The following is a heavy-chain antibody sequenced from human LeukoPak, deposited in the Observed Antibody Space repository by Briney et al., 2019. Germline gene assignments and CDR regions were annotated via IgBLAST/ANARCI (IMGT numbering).Heavy chain of an antibody. CDR1: GFCFIEYS. D-gene: IGHD1-1*01. V-gene: IGHV3-48*01. Sequence: SGGSLRLSCTASGFCFIEYSMNWVRQVPGKGLEWISFIGIDSGNTKYADSVRGRFTISADKAKNSLYLQMNSLRVEDTAVYYCARDHNYAFDNWGQGTLVSVAS. CDR3: ARDHNYAFDN. CDR2: IGIDSGNT. J-gene: IGHJ4*02.